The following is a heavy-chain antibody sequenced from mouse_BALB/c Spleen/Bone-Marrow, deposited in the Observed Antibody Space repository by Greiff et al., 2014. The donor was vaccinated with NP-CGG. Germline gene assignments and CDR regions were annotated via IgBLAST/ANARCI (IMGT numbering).Heavy chain of an antibody. CDR1: GDSITRGY. J-gene: IGHJ2*01. Sequence: EVKLVESGPSLVKPSQTLSLTCSVTGDSITRGYWYWIRKFPGNKLEYMGYITYSANTYYNPSLKSRLSITRDTSKNQYYLQLNSVTTEDTATYYCATGYYFDYWGQGTTLTVSS. V-gene: IGHV3-8*02. CDR3: ATGYYFDY. D-gene: IGHD4-1*01. CDR2: ITYSANT.